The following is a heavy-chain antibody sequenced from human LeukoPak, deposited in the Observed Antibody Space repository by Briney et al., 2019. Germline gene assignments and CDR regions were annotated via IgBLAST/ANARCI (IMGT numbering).Heavy chain of an antibody. CDR1: GFTFSSYG. CDR2: IRYDGSNK. CDR3: AKDFPLYYDSPNWFDP. J-gene: IGHJ5*02. Sequence: QPGGSLRLSCAASGFTFSSYGMHWVRQAPGKGLEWVAFIRYDGSNKYYADSVKGRFTISRDNSKNTLYLQMNSLRAEDTAVYYCAKDFPLYYDSPNWFDPWGQGTLVTVSS. V-gene: IGHV3-30*02. D-gene: IGHD3-22*01.